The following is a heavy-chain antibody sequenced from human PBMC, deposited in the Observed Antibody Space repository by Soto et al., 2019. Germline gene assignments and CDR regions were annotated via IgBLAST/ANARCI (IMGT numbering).Heavy chain of an antibody. CDR1: GFTFSSYA. J-gene: IGHJ4*02. CDR3: ATRAGYYYDSSGYYFFDY. Sequence: GGSLRLSCAASGFTFSSYAMSWVRQAPGKGLEWVSAISGSGGSTYYADSVKGRFTISRDNSKNTLYLQMNSLRAEDTAVYYCATRAGYYYDSSGYYFFDYWGQGTLVTVSS. CDR2: ISGSGGST. D-gene: IGHD3-22*01. V-gene: IGHV3-23*01.